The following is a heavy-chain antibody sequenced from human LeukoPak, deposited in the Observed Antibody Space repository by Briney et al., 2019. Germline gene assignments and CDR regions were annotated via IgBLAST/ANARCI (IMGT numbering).Heavy chain of an antibody. V-gene: IGHV4-39*01. J-gene: IGHJ4*02. CDR2: IYYSGSP. CDR3: ARPATSGTYYSAFDS. D-gene: IGHD3-22*01. Sequence: SETLSLTCTVSGGSISNSYYYWAWIRQPPGKGLEWIGTIYYSGSPHYNPSLKTRGTISEDTSKNQFSLKLSSVTAADTAVYFCARPATSGTYYSAFDSWGQGTLVTVSS. CDR1: GGSISNSYYY.